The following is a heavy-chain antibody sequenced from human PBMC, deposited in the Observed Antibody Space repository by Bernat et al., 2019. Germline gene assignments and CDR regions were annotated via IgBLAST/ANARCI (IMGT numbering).Heavy chain of an antibody. Sequence: QVQLQESGPGLVKPSETLSLTCTVSGGSISSYYWSWIRQPPGKGLEWIGYIYYSGSTKYNPPLKSRVTITVDTSKNQFSLNLSSVTAADTAVYYCARDSAVAGPLDHWGQGTLVTVSS. J-gene: IGHJ4*02. CDR1: GGSISSYY. D-gene: IGHD6-19*01. CDR2: IYYSGST. V-gene: IGHV4-59*01. CDR3: ARDSAVAGPLDH.